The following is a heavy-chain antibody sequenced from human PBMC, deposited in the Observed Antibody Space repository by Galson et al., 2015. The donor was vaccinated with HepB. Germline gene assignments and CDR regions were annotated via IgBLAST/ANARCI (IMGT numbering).Heavy chain of an antibody. J-gene: IGHJ5*02. V-gene: IGHV4-59*01. CDR2: IYHTGDT. CDR1: GDSISSSH. D-gene: IGHD3/OR15-3a*01. CDR3: ARLGLGQGHDYWTGYSVRFDP. Sequence: SETLSLTCTVTGDSISSSHRSWIRQPPGRGLEWVGHIYHTGDTNYNPSLESRLTVSLDTSRNQFSLRLTSLTAADSAVYYCARLGLGQGHDYWTGYSVRFDPWGPGILVTVSS.